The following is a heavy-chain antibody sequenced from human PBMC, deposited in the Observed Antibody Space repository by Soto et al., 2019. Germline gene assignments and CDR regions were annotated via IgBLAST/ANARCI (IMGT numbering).Heavy chain of an antibody. V-gene: IGHV1-58*01. D-gene: IGHD2-21*01. CDR3: AAELYLGGECCHFDH. CDR2: IGVSGGNT. Sequence: QVQVVQSGPEVKKPGTSVKVSCKTSGFVFRNSAVQWVRQARGQRLEWIGYIGVSGGNTNYAQTDQERITITRDVSTSTADVELSSLTSEDTAVYYCAAELYLGGECCHFDHWGQGTLVTVSS. CDR1: GFVFRNSA. J-gene: IGHJ5*02.